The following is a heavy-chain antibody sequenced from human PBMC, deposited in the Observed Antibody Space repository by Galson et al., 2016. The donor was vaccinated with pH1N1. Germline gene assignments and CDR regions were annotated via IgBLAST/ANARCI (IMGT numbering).Heavy chain of an antibody. Sequence: QSGAEVKKPGESLKISCKASGYRFTSYWIAWVRQVPGEGLEWVGVVNPGGSIIRYSPPFQGQVTISNDRSINTAYLHWISLKASDTATYYCARQYDFGDYRGDAFDIWGQGTMGIVSS. CDR2: VNPGGSII. J-gene: IGHJ3*02. V-gene: IGHV5-51*01. CDR3: ARQYDFGDYRGDAFDI. CDR1: GYRFTSYW. D-gene: IGHD4-17*01.